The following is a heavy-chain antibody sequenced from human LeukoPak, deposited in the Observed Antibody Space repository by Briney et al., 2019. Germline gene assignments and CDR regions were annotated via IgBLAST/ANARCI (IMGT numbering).Heavy chain of an antibody. D-gene: IGHD6-13*01. CDR2: IRSKANSYAT. V-gene: IGHV3-73*01. J-gene: IGHJ4*02. Sequence: GGSLRLSCAASGFTFSGSAMHWVRQASGKGLEWVGRIRSKANSYATAYAASVKGRFTISRDDSKNTAYLQMNSLKTEDTAVYYCTRYIAAVGKVNWGQGTPVTVSS. CDR1: GFTFSGSA. CDR3: TRYIAAVGKVN.